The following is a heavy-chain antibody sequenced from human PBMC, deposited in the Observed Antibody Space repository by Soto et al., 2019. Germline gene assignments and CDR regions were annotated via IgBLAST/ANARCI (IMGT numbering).Heavy chain of an antibody. V-gene: IGHV3-21*01. CDR3: ARYPDFWSGEFDY. D-gene: IGHD3-3*01. CDR2: ISSSSSYI. Sequence: EVQLVESGGGLVKPGGSLRLSCAASGFTFSSYSMNWVRQAPGKGLEWVSSISSSSSYIYYADSVKGRFTISRDNAKNSLYLQMNSLRAEDTAVYYCARYPDFWSGEFDYWGQGTLVTVSS. CDR1: GFTFSSYS. J-gene: IGHJ4*02.